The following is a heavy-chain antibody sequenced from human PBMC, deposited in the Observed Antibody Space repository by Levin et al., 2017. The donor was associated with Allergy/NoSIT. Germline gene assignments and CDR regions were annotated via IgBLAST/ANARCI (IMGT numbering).Heavy chain of an antibody. CDR2: INPNNGDT. V-gene: IGHV1-2*02. Sequence: ASVKVSCKASGYTFTGYYMHWVRQAPGQGLEWMGWINPNNGDTKYAQKFQGRVTMTRDTSISTAYMELSRLRSDDTAVYYCARAGYDTGWFDPWGQGTLVTVSS. CDR1: GYTFTGYY. J-gene: IGHJ5*02. D-gene: IGHD3-22*01. CDR3: ARAGYDTGWFDP.